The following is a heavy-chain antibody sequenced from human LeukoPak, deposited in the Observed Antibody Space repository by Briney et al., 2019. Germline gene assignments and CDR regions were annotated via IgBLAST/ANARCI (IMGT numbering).Heavy chain of an antibody. CDR2: IRYDGSHK. J-gene: IGHJ5*02. Sequence: GGSLRLSCAASGFTFSTYGMHWVRQAPGEGLEWVASIRYDGSHKYYADSVKGRFTISRDDSKYTLYLQMSSLRVEDTAVYYCAKDLLRDRWFGESWGQGTQVTVSS. V-gene: IGHV3-30*02. CDR3: AKDLLRDRWFGES. D-gene: IGHD3-10*01. CDR1: GFTFSTYG.